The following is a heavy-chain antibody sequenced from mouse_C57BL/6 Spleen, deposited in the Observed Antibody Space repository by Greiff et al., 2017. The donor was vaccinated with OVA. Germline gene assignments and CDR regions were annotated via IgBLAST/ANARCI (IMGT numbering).Heavy chain of an antibody. CDR3: ARVATVVAARFDY. CDR1: GYTFTSYW. Sequence: QVQLKQPGAELVMPGASVKLSCKASGYTFTSYWLHWVKQRPGQGLEWIGEIDPSDSYTNYNQKFKGKSTLTVDKSSSTAYMQLSSLTSEYSAVYYCARVATVVAARFDYWGQGTTLTVSS. CDR2: IDPSDSYT. D-gene: IGHD1-1*01. V-gene: IGHV1-69*01. J-gene: IGHJ2*01.